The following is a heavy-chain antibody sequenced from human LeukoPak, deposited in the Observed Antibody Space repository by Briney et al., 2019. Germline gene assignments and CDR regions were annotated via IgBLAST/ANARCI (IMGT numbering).Heavy chain of an antibody. CDR3: ARDPYSSSWTKGWFDP. V-gene: IGHV3-21*01. CDR1: GFTFSSYS. CDR2: ISSSSSYI. D-gene: IGHD6-13*01. J-gene: IGHJ5*02. Sequence: GGSLRLSCAASGFTFSSYSTNWVRQAPGKGLEWVSSISSSSSYIYYADSVKGRFTISRDNAKNSLYLQMNSLRAEDTAVYYCARDPYSSSWTKGWFDPWGQGTLVTVSS.